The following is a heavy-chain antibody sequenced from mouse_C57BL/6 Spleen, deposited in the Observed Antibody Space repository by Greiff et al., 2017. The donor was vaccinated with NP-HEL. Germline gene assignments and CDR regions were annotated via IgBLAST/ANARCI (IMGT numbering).Heavy chain of an antibody. CDR2: IDPSDSYT. V-gene: IGHV1-69*01. J-gene: IGHJ3*01. CDR1: GYTFTSYW. CDR3: ARWGGSSYGAY. D-gene: IGHD1-1*01. Sequence: VQLQQPGAELVMPGASVKLSCKASGYTFTSYWMHWVKQRPGQGLEWIGEIDPSDSYTNYNQKFKGKSTLTVDKSSSTAYMQLSSLTSEDSAVYYCARWGGSSYGAYWGQGTLVTVSA.